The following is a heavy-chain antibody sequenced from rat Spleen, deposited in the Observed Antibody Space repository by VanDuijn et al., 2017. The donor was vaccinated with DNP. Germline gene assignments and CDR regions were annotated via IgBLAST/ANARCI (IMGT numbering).Heavy chain of an antibody. D-gene: IGHD1-1*01. CDR3: TRDDSGPYY. V-gene: IGHV2-19*01. Sequence: QVQLKESGPGLVQPSQTLSLTCTVSAFSLSDSSIHWVRQPPGKGLEWIGAIWSGGSIAYNSTLESRLRISRDTSKSQVLLTMNSLQTEDTAIYFCTRDDSGPYYWGQGVMVTVSS. J-gene: IGHJ2*01. CDR2: IWSGGSI. CDR1: AFSLSDSS.